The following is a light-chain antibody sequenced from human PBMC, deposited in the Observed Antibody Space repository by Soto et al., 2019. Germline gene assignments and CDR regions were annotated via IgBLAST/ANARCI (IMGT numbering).Light chain of an antibody. V-gene: IGKV3-15*01. CDR2: DVS. CDR3: QQYNSWPQT. Sequence: MTQSPSTLSVSPGERVTLSCRASETVSTNLAWYQQRPGQAPRLLIYDVSTGATGIPARFSGRRSGTEFTLTISSLQSEDFGVYYCQQYNSWPQTFGQGTKVEIK. CDR1: ETVSTN. J-gene: IGKJ1*01.